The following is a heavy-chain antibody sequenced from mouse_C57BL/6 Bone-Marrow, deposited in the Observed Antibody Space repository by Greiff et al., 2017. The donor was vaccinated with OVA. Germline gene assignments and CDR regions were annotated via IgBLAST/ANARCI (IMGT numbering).Heavy chain of an antibody. CDR1: GYTFTSYW. CDR3: AREGGGWYFDV. CDR2: IHPYSGST. J-gene: IGHJ1*03. V-gene: IGHV1-64*01. Sequence: QVQLQQPGAELVKPGASVKLSCKASGYTFTSYWMHWVKQRPGQGLEWIGMIHPYSGSTNYNEKFKSKATLTVDKSSSTAYMQLSSLTSEDSAVYYCAREGGGWYFDVWGTGTTVTVSS.